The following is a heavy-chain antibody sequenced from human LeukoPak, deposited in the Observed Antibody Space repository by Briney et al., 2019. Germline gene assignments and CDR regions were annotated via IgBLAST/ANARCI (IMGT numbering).Heavy chain of an antibody. CDR1: GFTYSSYE. J-gene: IGHJ6*02. CDR3: ARLLYYGMDV. Sequence: GGSLRLSCAASGFTYSSYEMNWVRQAPGKGLEWVSYITKSGRTIYYADSVKGRFTISRDNAKNSLYLQMNSLRAEDTAVYYCARLLYYGMDVWGQGTTVTVSS. CDR2: ITKSGRTI. V-gene: IGHV3-48*03.